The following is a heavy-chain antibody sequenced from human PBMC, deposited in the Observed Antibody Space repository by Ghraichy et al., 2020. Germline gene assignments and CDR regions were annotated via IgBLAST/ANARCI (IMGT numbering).Heavy chain of an antibody. CDR1: GFTFSSYS. J-gene: IGHJ6*04. CDR2: IGYSSTPI. CDR3: SSEGLTVAGAGMDV. D-gene: IGHD6-13*01. V-gene: IGHV3-48*02. Sequence: GGSLRLSCAASGFTFSSYSMNWVRQAPGKGLEWVSYIGYSSTPIYYADSVKGRFTVSRDDAKKSLYLHMNSLRDEDTAVYYCSSEGLTVAGAGMDVWGKGTTGTVSS.